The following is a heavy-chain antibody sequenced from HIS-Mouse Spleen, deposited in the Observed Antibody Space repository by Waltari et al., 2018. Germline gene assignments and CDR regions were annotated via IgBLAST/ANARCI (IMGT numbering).Heavy chain of an antibody. J-gene: IGHJ4*02. V-gene: IGHV3-7*01. Sequence: EVQLVESGGGLVQPGGSLRLSCAASGFTFSSYWMSWVRQAPGKGLGWVANIKQEGSEKYYVDSVKGRFTISRDNAKNSLYLQMNSLRAEDTAVYYCARGHPGLRGYPNDYWGQGTLVTVSS. D-gene: IGHD1-1*01. CDR1: GFTFSSYW. CDR3: ARGHPGLRGYPNDY. CDR2: IKQEGSEK.